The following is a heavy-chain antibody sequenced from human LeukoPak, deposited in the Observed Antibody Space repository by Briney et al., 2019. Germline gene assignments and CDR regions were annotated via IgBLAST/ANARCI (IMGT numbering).Heavy chain of an antibody. CDR3: AREVITPGDSDGFDL. J-gene: IGHJ3*01. V-gene: IGHV4-30-4*08. D-gene: IGHD2-2*01. CDR2: IHYDGRA. CDR1: GGSISSANHF. Sequence: SETLSLTCTVSGGSISSANHFWSWVRQSPGEGLEWIGYIHYDGRAHYNPSLKSRVSMSLDMSKNQFSLSLSSVTAADTAIYHCAREVITPGDSDGFDLWGQGTMVSVSS.